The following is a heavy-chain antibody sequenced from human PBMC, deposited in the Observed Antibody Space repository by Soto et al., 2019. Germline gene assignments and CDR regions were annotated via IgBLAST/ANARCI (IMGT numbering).Heavy chain of an antibody. CDR2: IIPIFGTA. J-gene: IGHJ3*02. D-gene: IGHD6-19*01. Sequence: QVQLVQSGAEVKKPGSSVKVSCKASGGTFSSYAISWVRQAPGQGLEWMGGIIPIFGTANYAQKFQGRVTITADESTSTAYMELSSLRCEDTAVYYCARGGYSSGWYRGHAFDIWGQGTMVTVSS. CDR1: GGTFSSYA. V-gene: IGHV1-69*12. CDR3: ARGGYSSGWYRGHAFDI.